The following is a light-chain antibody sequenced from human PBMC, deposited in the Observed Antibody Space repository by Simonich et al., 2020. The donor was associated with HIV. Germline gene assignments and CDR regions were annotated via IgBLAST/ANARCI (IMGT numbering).Light chain of an antibody. Sequence: DIVLTQSPLSLPVTPGESASISCRSGQSLLHSDGNNYLVWYLQKPGPSPQLLIYLGSNRASGVPDRFSGRGSGTDFTLKISRVEAEDVGVYYCMQALQTPYTFGQGTKLEI. V-gene: IGKV2-28*01. CDR2: LGS. J-gene: IGKJ2*01. CDR1: QSLLHSDGNNY. CDR3: MQALQTPYT.